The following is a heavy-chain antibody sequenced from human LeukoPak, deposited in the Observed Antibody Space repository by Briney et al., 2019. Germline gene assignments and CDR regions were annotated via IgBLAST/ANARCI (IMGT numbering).Heavy chain of an antibody. D-gene: IGHD6-13*01. Sequence: GESLKISCKGSGYRFTSYWIGWVRQMPGKGLEWMGIIYPGDSDTRYSPSFQGQVTISADKSISTAYLQWSSLKASDTAMYYCARQKAYGITAAGPAVSYYYYYMDVWGKGTTVTISS. J-gene: IGHJ6*03. V-gene: IGHV5-51*01. CDR3: ARQKAYGITAAGPAVSYYYYYMDV. CDR2: IYPGDSDT. CDR1: GYRFTSYW.